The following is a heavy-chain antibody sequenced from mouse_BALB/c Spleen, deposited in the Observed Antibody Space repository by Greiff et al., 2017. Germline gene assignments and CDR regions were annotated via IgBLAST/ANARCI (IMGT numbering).Heavy chain of an antibody. CDR3: TRAYYYGSSPFAY. V-gene: IGHV5-6-4*01. CDR2: ISSGGSYT. J-gene: IGHJ3*01. D-gene: IGHD1-1*01. Sequence: EVQRVESGGGLVKPGGSLKLSCAASGFTFSSYTMSWVRQTPEKRLEWVATISSGGSYTYYPDSVKGRFTISRDNAKNTLYLQMSSLKSEDTAMYYCTRAYYYGSSPFAYWGQGTLVTVSA. CDR1: GFTFSSYT.